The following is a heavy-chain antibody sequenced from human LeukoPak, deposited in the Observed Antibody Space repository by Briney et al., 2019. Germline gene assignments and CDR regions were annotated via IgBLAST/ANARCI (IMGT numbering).Heavy chain of an antibody. V-gene: IGHV1-2*04. Sequence: ASVKVSCKASGYTFTGYYMHWVRQAPGQGLEWMGWINPNSGGTNYAQKFQGWVTMTRDTSISTAYMELSRLRSDDTAVYYCARDITGTTGLGVDAFDIWGQGTMVTVSS. D-gene: IGHD1-20*01. CDR1: GYTFTGYY. J-gene: IGHJ3*02. CDR3: ARDITGTTGLGVDAFDI. CDR2: INPNSGGT.